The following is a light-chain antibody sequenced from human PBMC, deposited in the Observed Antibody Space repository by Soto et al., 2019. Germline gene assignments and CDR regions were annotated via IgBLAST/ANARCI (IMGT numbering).Light chain of an antibody. CDR1: SSDVGGYNY. J-gene: IGLJ1*01. Sequence: QSVLTQPASVSGPPGQSMTISCTGTSSDVGGYNYVSWYQHHPGKAPKLMIYDVSNRPSGVSNRFSGPKSGNTASLIISGLQAEDEADYYCSSYTSSSTLSTYVFGTGTKVTVL. CDR2: DVS. CDR3: SSYTSSSTLSTYV. V-gene: IGLV2-14*03.